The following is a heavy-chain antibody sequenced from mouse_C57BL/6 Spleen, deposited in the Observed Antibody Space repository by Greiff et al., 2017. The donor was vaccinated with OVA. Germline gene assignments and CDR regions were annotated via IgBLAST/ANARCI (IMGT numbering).Heavy chain of an antibody. D-gene: IGHD2-4*01. V-gene: IGHV1-62-2*01. CDR1: GYTFTEYT. Sequence: VKLVESGAELVKPGASVKLSCKASGYTFTEYTIHWVKQRSGQGLEWIGWFYPGSGSIKYNEKFKDKATLTADKSSSTVYMELSRLTSEDSAVYFCARHEGIYYDYESYAMDYWGQGTSVTVSS. J-gene: IGHJ4*01. CDR3: ARHEGIYYDYESYAMDY. CDR2: FYPGSGSI.